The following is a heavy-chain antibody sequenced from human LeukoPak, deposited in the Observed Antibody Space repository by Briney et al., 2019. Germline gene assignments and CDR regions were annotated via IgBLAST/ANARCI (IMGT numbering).Heavy chain of an antibody. D-gene: IGHD2-15*01. J-gene: IGHJ5*02. Sequence: SQTLSLTCTVSAGSISSSGYYCGWIRQPPWKGLEWIGNIHYGGATYTNPSLKSRLTLSVDTSKNQFTLQLSSVTAADTAVYFCARKSSSGGFDPWGLGTLVIVSS. CDR3: ARKSSSGGFDP. CDR1: AGSISSSGYY. V-gene: IGHV4-39*06. CDR2: IHYGGAT.